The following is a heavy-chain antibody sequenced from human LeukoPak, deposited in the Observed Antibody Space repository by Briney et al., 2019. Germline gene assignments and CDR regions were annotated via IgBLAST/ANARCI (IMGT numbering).Heavy chain of an antibody. V-gene: IGHV4-34*01. CDR3: ARGPQYSSGYYPRDY. CDR1: GGSFSGYY. Sequence: ASETLSLTCAVYGGSFSGYYWSWIRQPPGKRLEWIGEIYYSGNTNYNPSLKSRVTTSVDTSKNQFSLKLTSVTAADTAVYYCARGPQYSSGYYPRDYWGQGTLVTVSS. D-gene: IGHD3-22*01. CDR2: IYYSGNT. J-gene: IGHJ4*02.